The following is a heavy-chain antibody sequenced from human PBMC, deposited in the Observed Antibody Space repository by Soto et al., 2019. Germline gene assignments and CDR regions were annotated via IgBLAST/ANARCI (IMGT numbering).Heavy chain of an antibody. CDR1: GYSFHNYG. Sequence: ASVKVSYLASGYSFHNYGIIRVRQAPGQGLEWMGWISAYNGNTNYAEKLQGRVTMTTDTSTSTAYMEQRSLSSDDTAVYYCARDGYCVYGSCYGTTNWFDPWGQGTLVTVSS. D-gene: IGHD2-15*01. J-gene: IGHJ5*02. V-gene: IGHV1-18*04. CDR3: ARDGYCVYGSCYGTTNWFDP. CDR2: ISAYNGNT.